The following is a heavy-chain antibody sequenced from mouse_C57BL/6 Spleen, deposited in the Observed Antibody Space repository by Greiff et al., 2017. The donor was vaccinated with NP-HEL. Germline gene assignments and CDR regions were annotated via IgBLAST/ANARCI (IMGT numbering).Heavy chain of an antibody. J-gene: IGHJ1*03. Sequence: EVKLQESVAELVRPGASVKLSCTASGFNIKNTYMHWVKQRPEQGLEWIGRIDPANGNTKYAPKFQGKATITADTTSNTAYLQLSSLTSEDTAIYYCARCDYYYGSSSHWYFDVWGTGTTVTVSS. V-gene: IGHV14-3*01. CDR3: ARCDYYYGSSSHWYFDV. CDR2: IDPANGNT. CDR1: GFNIKNTY. D-gene: IGHD1-1*01.